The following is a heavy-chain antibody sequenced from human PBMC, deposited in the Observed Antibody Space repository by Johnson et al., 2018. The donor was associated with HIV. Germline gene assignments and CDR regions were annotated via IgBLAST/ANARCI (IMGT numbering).Heavy chain of an antibody. J-gene: IGHJ3*02. V-gene: IGHV3-74*02. CDR1: GFTFSNSW. D-gene: IGHD6-6*01. CDR2: TYDNGNII. CDR3: ATSGLTLGSSSSHAFDI. Sequence: VQLVESGGGLVQPGGSLRLSCAASGFTFSNSWMHWVRQAPGKGPVWVSGTYDNGNIINYADSVKGRFTISRDNAKNTLYLHMNSLRAEDTAMYYCATSGLTLGSSSSHAFDIWGQGTMVTVSS.